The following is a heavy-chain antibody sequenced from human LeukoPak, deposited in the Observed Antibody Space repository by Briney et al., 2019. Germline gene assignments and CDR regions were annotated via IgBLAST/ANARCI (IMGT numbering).Heavy chain of an antibody. CDR3: ALGYSYGCFDY. D-gene: IGHD5-18*01. CDR2: IYSSGTT. Sequence: PGGSLRLSCAASGFTVSSNYMSWVRQAPGKGLEWVSVIYSSGTTYYAESVKGRFSISRDNSKNTLYLQMNSLRAEDTAVYYCALGYSYGCFDYWGQGTLVSVSS. J-gene: IGHJ4*02. CDR1: GFTVSSNY. V-gene: IGHV3-66*01.